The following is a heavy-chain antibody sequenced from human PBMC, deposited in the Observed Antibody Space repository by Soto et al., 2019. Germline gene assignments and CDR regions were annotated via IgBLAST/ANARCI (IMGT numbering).Heavy chain of an antibody. D-gene: IGHD3-10*01. CDR2: ISSIGST. J-gene: IGHJ1*01. Sequence: SETLSLTCTVSGCSISSGGYYWSWIRQFPGKGLEWIGYISSIGSTYYNPSLGSRLSMSVDTSKDQFSLRLTSVTAADTAVYYCVRDRGSCSFYHGGQWHRAQRTVVTVSS. CDR3: VRDRGSCSFYHGGQWH. V-gene: IGHV4-31*03. CDR1: GCSISSGGYY.